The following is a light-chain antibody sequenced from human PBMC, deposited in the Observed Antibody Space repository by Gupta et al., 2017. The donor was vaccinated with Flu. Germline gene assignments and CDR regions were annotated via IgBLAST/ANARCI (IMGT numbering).Light chain of an antibody. V-gene: IGKV1-12*01. CDR2: DAS. J-gene: IGKJ4*01. Sequence: DIQMTQSPSSVSASVGDRVTITCRASQGISNWLAWYQQRPGKAPNLLIYDASNLQSGVPSRFSGSRSGTEFSLTISRLHPEDFATYYCQQTNSFPLTFGGGTKVEIK. CDR3: QQTNSFPLT. CDR1: QGISNW.